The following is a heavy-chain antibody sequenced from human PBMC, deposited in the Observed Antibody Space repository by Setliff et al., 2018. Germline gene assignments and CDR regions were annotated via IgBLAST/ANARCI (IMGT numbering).Heavy chain of an antibody. Sequence: ASVKVSCKASGYTFTSYDINWVRQATGQGLEWMGWMNPNSGNTGYAQKFQGRVTMTRNTSISTAYMELSSLRSEDTAVYYCARAPPTVVIPPGRAFFDPWGQGTLVTVS. D-gene: IGHD2-2*01. CDR2: MNPNSGNT. V-gene: IGHV1-8*01. J-gene: IGHJ5*02. CDR1: GYTFTSYD. CDR3: ARAPPTVVIPPGRAFFDP.